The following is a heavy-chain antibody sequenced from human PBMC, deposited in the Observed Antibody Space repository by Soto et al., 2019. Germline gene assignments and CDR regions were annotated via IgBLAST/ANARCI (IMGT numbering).Heavy chain of an antibody. CDR2: INAGNGNT. Sequence: GASVKVSCKASGYTFTSYAMHWVLQAPGQRLEWMGWINAGNGNTKYSQKFQGRVTITRDTSASTAYMELSSLRSEDTAVYYCARGCSGGSCYKTNNWFDPWGQGTLVTVSS. CDR3: ARGCSGGSCYKTNNWFDP. CDR1: GYTFTSYA. J-gene: IGHJ5*02. D-gene: IGHD2-15*01. V-gene: IGHV1-3*01.